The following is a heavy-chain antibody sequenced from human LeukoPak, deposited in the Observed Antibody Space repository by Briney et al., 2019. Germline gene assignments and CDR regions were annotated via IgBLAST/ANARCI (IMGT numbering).Heavy chain of an antibody. Sequence: SETLSLTCAVYGGSFSGYYWSWIRQPPGKGLEWIGEINHSGSTNYNPSLKSRVTISVDTSKNQFSLKLSSVTAADTAVYYCARGLGAPAKYFQHWGQGTLVTVSS. CDR2: INHSGST. J-gene: IGHJ1*01. CDR1: GGSFSGYY. V-gene: IGHV4-34*01. CDR3: ARGLGAPAKYFQH. D-gene: IGHD1-26*01.